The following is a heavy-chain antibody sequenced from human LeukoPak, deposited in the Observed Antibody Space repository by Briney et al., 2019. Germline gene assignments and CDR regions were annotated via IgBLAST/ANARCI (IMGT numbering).Heavy chain of an antibody. Sequence: GGSLRLSCAASGFTFSNAWMSGVRRAPGRGLEGVGRIKSKTDGGTTDYAAPVKGRFTISRDDSKNTLSLQMNSLKTEDTAVYYCTSRSHMFGGAFDIWGQGTMVTVSS. CDR1: GFTFSNAW. J-gene: IGHJ3*02. CDR3: TSRSHMFGGAFDI. CDR2: IKSKTDGGTT. V-gene: IGHV3-15*01. D-gene: IGHD3-16*01.